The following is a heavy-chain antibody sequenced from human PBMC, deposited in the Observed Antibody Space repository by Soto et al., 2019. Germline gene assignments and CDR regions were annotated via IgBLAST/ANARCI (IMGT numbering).Heavy chain of an antibody. V-gene: IGHV1-69*12. CDR3: ASVLEVHYSDGMDV. D-gene: IGHD1-7*01. CDR1: GGTFSSYA. J-gene: IGHJ6*02. CDR2: IIPIFGTA. Sequence: QVQLVQSGAEVKKPGSSVKVSCKASGGTFSSYAISWVRQAPGQVLEWMGGIIPIFGTANYAQKVQGRVPITADESTRTAYMELSSMRSEDTAVYCCASVLEVHYSDGMDVWGQGTTVTVSS.